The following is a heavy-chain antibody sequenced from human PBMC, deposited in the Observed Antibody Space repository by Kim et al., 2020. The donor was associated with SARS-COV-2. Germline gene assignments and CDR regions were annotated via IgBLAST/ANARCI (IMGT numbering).Heavy chain of an antibody. V-gene: IGHV1-3*01. J-gene: IGHJ4*02. Sequence: GNGNTRYSQKFQGRVTFTTDTSASTAYMELSLLRSEDSAVYYCLGGFYFDYWGQGTLVTVSS. CDR2: GNGNT. CDR3: LGGFYFDY. D-gene: IGHD3-16*01.